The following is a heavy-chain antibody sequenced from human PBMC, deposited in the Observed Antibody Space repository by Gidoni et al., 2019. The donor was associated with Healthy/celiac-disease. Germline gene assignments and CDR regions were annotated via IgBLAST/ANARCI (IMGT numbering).Heavy chain of an antibody. D-gene: IGHD3-22*01. CDR3: ARGPNYYDSSGPWY. V-gene: IGHV4-59*08. CDR2: IYYSGST. Sequence: QVQLQESGPGLVKPSETLSLTCPVSGGSISSYHWSWIRQPPGKGLGWIGYIYYSGSTNYNPSLKSRVTISVDTSKNQFSLKLSSVTAADTAVYYCARGPNYYDSSGPWYWGQGTLVTVSS. J-gene: IGHJ4*02. CDR1: GGSISSYH.